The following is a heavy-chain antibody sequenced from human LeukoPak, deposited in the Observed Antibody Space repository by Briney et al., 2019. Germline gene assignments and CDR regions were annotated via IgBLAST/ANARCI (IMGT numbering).Heavy chain of an antibody. D-gene: IGHD3-22*01. Sequence: GGSLRLSCAASGFTFSDYYMSWICQAPGKGLEWVSYISSSGSFIYYADSVKGRFTISRDNAKNSLYLHMNSLRAEDTALYYCAREPYYDSSGYSPDYWGQGTLVTVSS. CDR3: AREPYYDSSGYSPDY. CDR2: ISSSGSFI. J-gene: IGHJ4*02. CDR1: GFTFSDYY. V-gene: IGHV3-11*04.